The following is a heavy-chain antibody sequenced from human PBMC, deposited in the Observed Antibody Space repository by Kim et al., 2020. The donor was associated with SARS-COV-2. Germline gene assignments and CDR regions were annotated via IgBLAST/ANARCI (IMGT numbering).Heavy chain of an antibody. CDR3: ATVYGSGSYSAFDY. CDR2: FDPEDGET. J-gene: IGHJ4*02. CDR1: GYTLTELS. Sequence: ASVKVSCKVSGYTLTELSMHWVRQAPGKGLEWMGGFDPEDGETIYAQKFQGRVTMTEDTSTDTAYMELSSLRSEDTAVYYCATVYGSGSYSAFDYWGQGTLVTVSS. V-gene: IGHV1-24*01. D-gene: IGHD3-10*01.